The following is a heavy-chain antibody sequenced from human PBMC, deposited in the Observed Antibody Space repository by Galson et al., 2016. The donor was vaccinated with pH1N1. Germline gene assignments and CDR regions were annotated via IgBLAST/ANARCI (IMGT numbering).Heavy chain of an antibody. V-gene: IGHV4-61*09. CDR3: ARGLAVAGTFYFDP. Sequence: TLSLTCSVSGGSISSGSYYWSWIRQPAEEGLEWIGYIYTSGSTSYNPSLKSRVTMSVDTSKNQFSLKLTSVTAADTAVYYCARGLAVAGTFYFDPWGQGTLVTVSS. J-gene: IGHJ4*02. CDR1: GGSISSGSYY. CDR2: IYTSGST. D-gene: IGHD6-19*01.